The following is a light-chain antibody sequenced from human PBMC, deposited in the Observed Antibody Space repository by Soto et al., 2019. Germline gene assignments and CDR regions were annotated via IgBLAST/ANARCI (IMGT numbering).Light chain of an antibody. CDR1: QSISSF. J-gene: IGKJ1*01. V-gene: IGKV1-39*01. CDR2: AAS. Sequence: DIQMTQSPSSLSASVGDRVTITCRASQSISSFLTWYQQKAGKAPKLLIYAASSLQSGVPSRFSGSGSGTDFTLTISSLQPEDFASYYCQQSYSTPHTFGQGTKVDI. CDR3: QQSYSTPHT.